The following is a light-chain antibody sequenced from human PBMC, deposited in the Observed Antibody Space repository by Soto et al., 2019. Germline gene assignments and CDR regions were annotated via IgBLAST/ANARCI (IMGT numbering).Light chain of an antibody. CDR1: QSVSSY. CDR3: QQRSNWPPIT. CDR2: DAS. V-gene: IGKV3-11*01. Sequence: EIVLTQSPATLSLSPGERATLSCRASQSVSSYLAWYQQKPGQAPRLLIYDASSRATGIPDRFSGSGSGTDFTLNITRLEPEDFAVYYCQQRSNWPPITFGQGTRLEI. J-gene: IGKJ5*01.